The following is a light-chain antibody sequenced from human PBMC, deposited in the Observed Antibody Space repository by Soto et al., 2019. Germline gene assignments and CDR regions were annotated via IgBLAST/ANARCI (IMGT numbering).Light chain of an antibody. J-gene: IGLJ2*01. CDR2: EVN. CDR1: SSDFGNYNL. CDR3: CSYSRGATLV. Sequence: QSVLTQPASVSGSPGQSITISCTGTSSDFGNYNLVSWYQQHPGKVPKLILFEVNKRPSGVSGRFSGSKSGNTASLTISGLQAEDEADYYCCSYSRGATLVFGGGTKLTVL. V-gene: IGLV2-14*02.